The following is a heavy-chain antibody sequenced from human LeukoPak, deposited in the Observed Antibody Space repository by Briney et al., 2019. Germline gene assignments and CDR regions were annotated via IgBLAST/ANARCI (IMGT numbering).Heavy chain of an antibody. Sequence: GASVKVSCTASGGTFSNYAVGWVRQAPGQGLEWMGGAIPIFGTTTYAQKFQGRVTITADESTSTAYMELTSLRFEDTAVYYCAKNSGYYPPNYYYGMDVWGQGTTVTVSS. CDR3: AKNSGYYPPNYYYGMDV. V-gene: IGHV1-69*13. CDR2: AIPIFGTT. CDR1: GGTFSNYA. J-gene: IGHJ6*02. D-gene: IGHD3-22*01.